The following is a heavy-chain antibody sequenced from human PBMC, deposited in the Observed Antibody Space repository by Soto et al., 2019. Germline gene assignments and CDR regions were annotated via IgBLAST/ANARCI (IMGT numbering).Heavy chain of an antibody. Sequence: QVQLVQSGAEVKKPGASVKVSCKASGYTFTSYAMHWLRQAPGQRLEWMGWINAGNGNTKYSQKFQGRVTITRDTSASTADMELSSLRSEDTAVYYCARASSGWLNYYSSYGMDVWGQGTTVTVSS. CDR1: GYTFTSYA. D-gene: IGHD6-19*01. J-gene: IGHJ6*02. CDR3: ARASSGWLNYYSSYGMDV. CDR2: INAGNGNT. V-gene: IGHV1-3*01.